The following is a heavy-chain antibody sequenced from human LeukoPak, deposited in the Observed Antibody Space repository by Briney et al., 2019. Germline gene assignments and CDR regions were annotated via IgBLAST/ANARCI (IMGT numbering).Heavy chain of an antibody. J-gene: IGHJ4*02. V-gene: IGHV3-11*04. CDR2: ISSSGSTI. CDR1: GFTFSDYY. CDR3: ARDCWDYYDSSGYCIDY. Sequence: GSLLLSRAASGFTFSDYYMSWIRQAPGKGLEWVSYISSSGSTIYYADSVKGRFTISRDNAKNSLYLQMNSLRAEDTAVYYCARDCWDYYDSSGYCIDYWGQGTLVTVSS. D-gene: IGHD3-22*01.